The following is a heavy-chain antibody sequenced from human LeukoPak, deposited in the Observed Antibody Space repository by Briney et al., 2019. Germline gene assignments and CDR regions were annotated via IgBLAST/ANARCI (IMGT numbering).Heavy chain of an antibody. CDR2: IYYSGST. V-gene: IGHV4-28*01. J-gene: IGHJ3*02. Sequence: SETLSLTCAVSGYSISSSNWWGWIRQPPGKGLEWIGYIYYSGSTYYNPSLKSRVTMSVATSKIQFSLKLSSVTAVDTAVYYCARNVGDSGSYAVAFDIWGQGTMVTVSS. D-gene: IGHD1-26*01. CDR3: ARNVGDSGSYAVAFDI. CDR1: GYSISSSNW.